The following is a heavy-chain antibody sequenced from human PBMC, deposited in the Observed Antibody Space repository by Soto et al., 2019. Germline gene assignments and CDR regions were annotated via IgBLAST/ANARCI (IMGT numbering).Heavy chain of an antibody. CDR2: ISGSGGST. Sequence: HPGGSLRLSCVASGFTFSTDSMNWVRQAPGKGLEWVAHISGSGGSTYYADSVKGRFTISRDNSKNTLYLQMNSLRAEDTAVYYCAKEGSGWSNPDYYYYYGMDVWGQGTTVTVSS. V-gene: IGHV3-23*01. CDR3: AKEGSGWSNPDYYYYYGMDV. CDR1: GFTFSTDS. D-gene: IGHD6-19*01. J-gene: IGHJ6*02.